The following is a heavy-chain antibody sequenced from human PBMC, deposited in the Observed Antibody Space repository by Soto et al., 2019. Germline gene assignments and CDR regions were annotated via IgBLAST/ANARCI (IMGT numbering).Heavy chain of an antibody. CDR1: GGSISSYY. V-gene: IGHV4-59*01. D-gene: IGHD3-3*01. CDR2: IYYSGST. CDR3: ARRNDFWSGYYAFDS. Sequence: SETLSLTCTVSGGSISSYYWSWIRQPPGKGLEWIGYIYYSGSTNYNPSLKSRVTISVDTSKNQFSLKLSSVTAADTAVYYCARRNDFWSGYYAFDSWGQGTMVTVSS. J-gene: IGHJ3*02.